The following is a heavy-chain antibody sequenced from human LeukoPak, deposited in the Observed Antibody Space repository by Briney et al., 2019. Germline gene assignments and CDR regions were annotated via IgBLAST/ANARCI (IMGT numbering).Heavy chain of an antibody. CDR2: IIPIFGTA. CDR1: GGTFSSYA. J-gene: IGHJ4*02. V-gene: IGHV1-69*01. Sequence: GSSVKVSCKASGGTFSSYAISWVRQAPGQGLEWMGGIIPIFGTANYAQKFQGRVTITADESTSTAYMELSSLRSEDTAVYYCARAADCSSTSCSYLDYWGQGTLVTVSS. D-gene: IGHD2-2*01. CDR3: ARAADCSSTSCSYLDY.